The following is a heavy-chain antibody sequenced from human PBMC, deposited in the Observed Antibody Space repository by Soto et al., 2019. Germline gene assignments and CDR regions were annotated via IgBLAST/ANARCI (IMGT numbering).Heavy chain of an antibody. CDR3: ARGLYSRSDGYNRSRFSWFDP. J-gene: IGHJ5*02. D-gene: IGHD3-3*01. CDR2: INHSGST. Sequence: PSETLSLTCAVYGGSFSGYYWSWIRQPPGKGLEWIGEINHSGSTNYNPSLKSRVTISVDTSKNQFSLKLSSVTAADTAVYYGARGLYSRSDGYNRSRFSWFDPWGQGTLVTVSS. V-gene: IGHV4-34*01. CDR1: GGSFSGYY.